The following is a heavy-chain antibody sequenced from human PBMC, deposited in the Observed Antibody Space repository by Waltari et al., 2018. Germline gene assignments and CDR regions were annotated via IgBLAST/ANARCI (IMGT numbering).Heavy chain of an antibody. CDR1: EFTFSNFW. V-gene: IGHV3-7*03. D-gene: IGHD3-10*01. Sequence: EVQLVESGGGLVQPGGSLRLSCAVYEFTFSNFWMTWVRQAPGGGLELVANINHAGSEKNYVDSVKGRFTISRDNARNSLYLQMNSLRAEDTAVYYCATYRWLGYWGQGTLVTVSS. CDR3: ATYRWLGY. CDR2: INHAGSEK. J-gene: IGHJ4*02.